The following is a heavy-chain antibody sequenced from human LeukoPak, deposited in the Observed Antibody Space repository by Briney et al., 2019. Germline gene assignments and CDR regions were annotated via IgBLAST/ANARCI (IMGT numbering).Heavy chain of an antibody. CDR1: GGSLRSSNSF. V-gene: IGHV4-39*07. J-gene: IGHJ4*02. CDR3: ARATAAPSSYFFDH. CDR2: IYYNGNT. Sequence: SETLSLTCSVSGGSLRSSNSFWGWIRQPPGERLEWIATIYYNGNTYYNPSLQSRVTISVDTSTNQFSLKLNSVIAADTAVYYCARATAAPSSYFFDHWGQGTLVTVSS. D-gene: IGHD6-25*01.